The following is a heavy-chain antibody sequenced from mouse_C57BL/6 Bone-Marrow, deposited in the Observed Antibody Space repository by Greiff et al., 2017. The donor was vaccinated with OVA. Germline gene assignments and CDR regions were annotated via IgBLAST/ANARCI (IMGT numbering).Heavy chain of an antibody. D-gene: IGHD2-1*01. CDR3: ARHGNYVY. CDR1: GYTFTDYY. Sequence: EVQLQQSGPELVKPGASVKISCKASGYTFTDYYMNWVKQSHGKSLEWIGDINPNNGGTSYNQKFKGKATLTVDKSSSTAYMELRRLTSEDAAVYDCARHGNYVYWGQGTLVTVSA. V-gene: IGHV1-26*01. CDR2: INPNNGGT. J-gene: IGHJ3*01.